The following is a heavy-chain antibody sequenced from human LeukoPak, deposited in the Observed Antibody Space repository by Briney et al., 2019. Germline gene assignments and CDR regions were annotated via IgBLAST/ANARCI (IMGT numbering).Heavy chain of an antibody. CDR1: ACTFRSYA. V-gene: IGHV1-69*01. J-gene: IGHJ6*03. CDR3: ARALRERYYYYYMDV. Sequence: ASVTVSCKAYACTFRSYAISWERQAPGHGLEWMGGIIPIFGTANYAQSIPGRVTITADESTSTAYMELSSLRSEDTAVYYCARALRERYYYYYMDVWGKGTTVTVSS. CDR2: IIPIFGTA. D-gene: IGHD5-24*01.